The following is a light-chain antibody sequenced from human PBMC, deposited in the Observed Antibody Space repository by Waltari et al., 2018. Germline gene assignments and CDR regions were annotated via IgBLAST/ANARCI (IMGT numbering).Light chain of an antibody. CDR2: RNN. V-gene: IGLV1-47*01. J-gene: IGLJ3*02. Sequence: QSVLPQPLSASGTPGQSAPIPCSGTRPNLGSTSAYWSQQLPGTAPKLLIYRNNQRPSGVPDRFSGSKSGTSASLAISGLRSEDEADYYCAAWDDSLSGRVFGGGTKVTVL. CDR1: RPNLGSTS. CDR3: AAWDDSLSGRV.